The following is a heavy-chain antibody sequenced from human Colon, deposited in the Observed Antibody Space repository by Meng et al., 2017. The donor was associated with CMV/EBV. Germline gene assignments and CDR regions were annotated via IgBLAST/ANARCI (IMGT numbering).Heavy chain of an antibody. CDR1: GGSISSSSYY. J-gene: IGHJ4*02. CDR3: ARVPASTMVRGVGKYYFDY. V-gene: IGHV4-39*07. CDR2: ISYSGST. Sequence: LRLSCTVSGGSISSSSYYWGWIRQPPGKGLEWIGSISYSGSTYYNPSLKSRVTISVDTSNNQFSLKVSSVTAADTAVYYCARVPASTMVRGVGKYYFDYWGQGTLVTVSS. D-gene: IGHD3-10*01.